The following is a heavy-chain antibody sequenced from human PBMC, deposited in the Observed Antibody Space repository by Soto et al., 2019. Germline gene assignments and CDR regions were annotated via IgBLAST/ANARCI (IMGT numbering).Heavy chain of an antibody. CDR2: ISGSGGST. CDR3: ANSPGQRSSGTCYCYHDF. CDR1: GFTFSSYA. V-gene: IGHV3-23*01. D-gene: IGHD2-15*01. J-gene: IGHJ2*01. Sequence: PSGSLRLSCAASGFTFSSYAMSWVRQAPGKGLEWVSGISGSGGSTYYADPVKGGITISRDNSKKALYLKVCSLSAQNTAVYYCANSPGQRSSGTCYCYHDFWGRGTLVTVSS.